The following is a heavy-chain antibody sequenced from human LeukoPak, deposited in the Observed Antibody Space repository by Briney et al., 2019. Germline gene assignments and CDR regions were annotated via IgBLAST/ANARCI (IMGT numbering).Heavy chain of an antibody. Sequence: SETLSLTCTVSGGSMSSHYWTWIRQPPGKGLEWVGYIYYSGGTNYNPSLKSRVTISVDTSKNQFSLKLNSVTAADTAMYYCARDFSRGYMDVWGKGTTVTVS. CDR1: GGSMSSHY. J-gene: IGHJ6*03. V-gene: IGHV4-59*11. CDR2: IYYSGGT. D-gene: IGHD2/OR15-2a*01. CDR3: ARDFSRGYMDV.